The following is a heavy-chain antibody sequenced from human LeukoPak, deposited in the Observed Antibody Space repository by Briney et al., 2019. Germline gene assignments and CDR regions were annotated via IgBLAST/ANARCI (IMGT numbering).Heavy chain of an antibody. CDR1: GGPINYYY. V-gene: IGHV4-59*01. J-gene: IGHJ3*02. Sequence: TSETLSLTCTVSGGPINYYYWSWIRQPPGEGLEWIGYISNGGTTNYNPSLKSRVTISVDKSKNQLSLKLGSVTAADTAVYHCVRLQPSTGEWAFDIWGQGTLVTVS. D-gene: IGHD1-1*01. CDR2: ISNGGTT. CDR3: VRLQPSTGEWAFDI.